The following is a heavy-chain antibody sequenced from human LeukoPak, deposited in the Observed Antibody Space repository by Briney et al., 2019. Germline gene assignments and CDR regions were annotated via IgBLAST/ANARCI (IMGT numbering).Heavy chain of an antibody. CDR3: AKDSLITLIAGAFDI. J-gene: IGHJ3*02. D-gene: IGHD3-22*01. Sequence: GSLRLSCAASGFTFSSYAMSWVRQAPGTGLEWVSAISGSGGSTYYADSVKGRFTISRDNSKNTLYLQMNSLRAEVTSVYYCAKDSLITLIAGAFDIWGQGTMVTVSS. CDR1: GFTFSSYA. V-gene: IGHV3-23*01. CDR2: ISGSGGST.